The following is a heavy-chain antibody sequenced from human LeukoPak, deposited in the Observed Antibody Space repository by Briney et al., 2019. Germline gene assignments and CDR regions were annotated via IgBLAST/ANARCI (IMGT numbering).Heavy chain of an antibody. CDR1: GFTFSNHW. Sequence: GGSLRLSCAASGFTFSNHWMHWVRQAPVKGLIWVSRINSDGSSTTYADSVKGRFTISRDNAKNTLYLQMNSLRAEDTAVYYCAAEDTAMVYDAFDIWGQGTMVTVSS. J-gene: IGHJ3*02. CDR3: AAEDTAMVYDAFDI. V-gene: IGHV3-74*01. D-gene: IGHD5-18*01. CDR2: INSDGSST.